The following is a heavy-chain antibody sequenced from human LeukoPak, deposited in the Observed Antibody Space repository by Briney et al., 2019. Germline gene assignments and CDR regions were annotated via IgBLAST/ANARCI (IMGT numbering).Heavy chain of an antibody. CDR1: GFTFSSYE. D-gene: IGHD3-10*01. J-gene: IGHJ4*02. CDR2: ISSSGSTI. Sequence: PGGSLRLSCAASGFTFSSYEMNWVRQAPGKGLEWVSYISSSGSTIYYADSVKGRFTISRDNAKNALYLQMNSLRAEDTAVYYCARDFEGPDYYGSGSYAYWGQGTLVTVSS. CDR3: ARDFEGPDYYGSGSYAY. V-gene: IGHV3-48*03.